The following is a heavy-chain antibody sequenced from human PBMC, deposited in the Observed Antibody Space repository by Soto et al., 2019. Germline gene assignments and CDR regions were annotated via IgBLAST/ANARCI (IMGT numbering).Heavy chain of an antibody. CDR3: AKDGWSWMTVTTQYFDL. D-gene: IGHD4-17*01. J-gene: IGHJ2*01. CDR2: ISGSGDNT. V-gene: IGHV3-23*01. Sequence: EVHLLESGGDLVQPGGSLRLSCAASGFTFSSYAMSWVRQTPGKGLEWVSVISGSGDNTYYADSVKGRFTISRDNSKNTLYLQMNSLRAEDTAVYYCAKDGWSWMTVTTQYFDLWGRGTLFTVSS. CDR1: GFTFSSYA.